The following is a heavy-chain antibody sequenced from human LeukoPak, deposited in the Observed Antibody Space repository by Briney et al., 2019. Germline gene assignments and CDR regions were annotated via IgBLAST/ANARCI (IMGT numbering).Heavy chain of an antibody. J-gene: IGHJ3*01. D-gene: IGHD5-24*01. CDR3: AREKSPERKTWLQLGAFDV. CDR1: GGSMSHH. Sequence: SETLSLTCTVSGGSMSHHWSWIGQSPGKGLEWIGYISHTASTNYNPSLKSRVTLSIDTSRSQLSFQLTSVTAADTAGYYCAREKSPERKTWLQLGAFDVWGQGTVVTVSS. V-gene: IGHV4-59*11. CDR2: ISHTAST.